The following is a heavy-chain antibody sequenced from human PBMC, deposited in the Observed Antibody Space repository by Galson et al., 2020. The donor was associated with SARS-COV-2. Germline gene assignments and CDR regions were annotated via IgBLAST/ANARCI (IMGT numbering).Heavy chain of an antibody. D-gene: IGHD6-19*01. CDR2: ISAYNGNP. J-gene: IGHJ4*02. Sequence: ASVKVSCKASGYTLNNYGISWVRQAPGQGLKWMGWISAYNGNPKYAQKFHGRVIMTTDTSTNTAFMELRSLRSDDTALYFCAREQFFDYWGQGTPVTVSS. CDR3: AREQFFDY. V-gene: IGHV1-18*01. CDR1: GYTLNNYG.